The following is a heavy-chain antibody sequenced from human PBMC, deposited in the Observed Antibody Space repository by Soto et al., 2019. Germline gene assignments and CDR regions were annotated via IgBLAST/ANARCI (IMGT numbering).Heavy chain of an antibody. CDR3: VVTAMSHVY. D-gene: IGHD2-21*02. V-gene: IGHV3-30-3*01. CDR2: ISYDGSNK. Sequence: QVQLVESGGGVVQPGRSLRLSCAASGFTFSSYAMHWVRQAPGKGLEWVAVISYDGSNKYYADYVKGRFTISRDNSKNTMYLQMTSLSAEDTPVYYSVVTAMSHVYWGQGTLVTVSS. CDR1: GFTFSSYA. J-gene: IGHJ4*02.